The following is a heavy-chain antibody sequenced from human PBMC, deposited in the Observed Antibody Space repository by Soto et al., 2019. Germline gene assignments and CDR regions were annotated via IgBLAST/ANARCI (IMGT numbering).Heavy chain of an antibody. V-gene: IGHV3-53*01. CDR3: AGGTYCGGDCYRFDY. Sequence: GGSLRLSCVASGFTVGSNYMSWVRQAPGKGLEWVSFIHTTGRTYYADSVKGRFTISRDNSKNMLYLQMNSLRADDTAMYYCAGGTYCGGDCYRFDYWGPGALVTVSS. CDR2: IHTTGRT. CDR1: GFTVGSNY. J-gene: IGHJ4*02. D-gene: IGHD2-21*02.